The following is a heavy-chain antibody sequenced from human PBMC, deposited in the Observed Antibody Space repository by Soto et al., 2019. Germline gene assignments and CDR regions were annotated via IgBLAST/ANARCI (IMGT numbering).Heavy chain of an antibody. CDR1: GFTFSNYG. V-gene: IGHV3-33*03. CDR3: AKDEVSRKYYGHSLDA. D-gene: IGHD4-17*01. CDR2: IWYDGSGQ. Sequence: QVQLVESGGGLVQPGRSLRLSCVVSGFTFSNYGMHWVRQAPGKGLEWVADIWYDGSGQRYAGSVQGRFTISRDNSKNTLYLQINSLRVEDTAVYYCAKDEVSRKYYGHSLDAWGQGTTVTVSS. J-gene: IGHJ6*02.